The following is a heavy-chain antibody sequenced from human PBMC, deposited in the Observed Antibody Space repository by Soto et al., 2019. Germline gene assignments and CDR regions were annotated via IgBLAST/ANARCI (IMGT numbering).Heavy chain of an antibody. CDR2: IYSGGST. D-gene: IGHD3-3*01. Sequence: EVQLVESGGGLVQPGGSLRLSCAASGFTVSSSYMSWVRQTPGKGLEWVSVIYSGGSTYYADSVKGRFTISRDNSKNTLYLQMNSLRAEDTAVYYCASDDFRSGYYTFDYWGQGTLVTVSS. CDR3: ASDDFRSGYYTFDY. J-gene: IGHJ4*02. V-gene: IGHV3-66*01. CDR1: GFTVSSSY.